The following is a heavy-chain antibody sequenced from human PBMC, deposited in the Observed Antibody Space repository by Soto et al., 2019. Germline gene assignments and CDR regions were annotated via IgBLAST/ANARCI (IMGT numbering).Heavy chain of an antibody. CDR2: ISAYNGNT. V-gene: IGHV1-18*01. CDR1: GYTFTSYG. J-gene: IGHJ6*02. D-gene: IGHD2-2*01. CDR3: ARVRCRSSSCYGYYYDGMDV. Sequence: ASVKVSCKASGYTFTSYGISWVRQAPGQGLEWMGWISAYNGNTNYAQKLQGRVTMTTDTSTSTAYMELRSLRSDDTAVYYCARVRCRSSSCYGYYYDGMDVWGQGTTVTVSS.